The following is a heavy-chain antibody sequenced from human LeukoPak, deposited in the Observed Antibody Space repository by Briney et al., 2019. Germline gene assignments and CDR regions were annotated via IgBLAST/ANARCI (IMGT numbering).Heavy chain of an antibody. J-gene: IGHJ4*02. CDR3: ARNGPIDY. Sequence: GGSLRLSCAASGFTFSSYWMHWVRQAPRKGLVWVSRINDDRSRTNYADSVKGRFTISRDTAPNTLYLQMKRLRAENTALYYCARNGPIDYWGQGTLVTVSS. V-gene: IGHV3-74*01. CDR2: INDDRSRT. D-gene: IGHD2-8*01. CDR1: GFTFSSYW.